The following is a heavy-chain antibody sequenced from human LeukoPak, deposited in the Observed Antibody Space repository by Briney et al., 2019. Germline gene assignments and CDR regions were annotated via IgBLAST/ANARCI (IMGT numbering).Heavy chain of an antibody. CDR2: ISSSGSTI. Sequence: GGSVRLSCAASGFTFSDYYMNWIREAPGKGLEWVSYISSSGSTIKYADSVKGRFTISRDDAKNSLYLQMNSLRAEDTAMYYCARSTAAAGPRFGYWGQGTLVTVSS. V-gene: IGHV3-11*01. CDR3: ARSTAAAGPRFGY. J-gene: IGHJ4*02. CDR1: GFTFSDYY. D-gene: IGHD6-13*01.